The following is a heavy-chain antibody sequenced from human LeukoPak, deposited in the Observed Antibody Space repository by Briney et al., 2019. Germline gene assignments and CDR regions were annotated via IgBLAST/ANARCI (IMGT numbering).Heavy chain of an antibody. V-gene: IGHV3-23*01. Sequence: GGSLRLSCAASGFTFSSYAMSWVRQAPGKGLEWVSVISGSGGSTYHADSVKGRFTISRDNSKNTLYLQMNSLRAEDTAVYYCVRYSDTSGYYLYRYMDVWGKRTTVTVSS. D-gene: IGHD3-22*01. CDR1: GFTFSSYA. J-gene: IGHJ6*03. CDR3: VRYSDTSGYYLYRYMDV. CDR2: ISGSGGST.